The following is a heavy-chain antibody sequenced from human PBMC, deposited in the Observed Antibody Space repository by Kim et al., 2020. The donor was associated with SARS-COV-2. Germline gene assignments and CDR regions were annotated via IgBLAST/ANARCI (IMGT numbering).Heavy chain of an antibody. CDR3: VRGVPVF. CDR1: GFTFSSYW. V-gene: IGHV3-7*03. D-gene: IGHD3-10*02. Sequence: GESLRLSCAASGFTFSSYWMHWVRPAPGKGLEWVANLNENGGDKYYVDSVKGRFTVSRDNAKNSLYLQLNSLRAEDTAVYYCVRGVPVFWGQGTLVTVSS. CDR2: LNENGGDK. J-gene: IGHJ4*02.